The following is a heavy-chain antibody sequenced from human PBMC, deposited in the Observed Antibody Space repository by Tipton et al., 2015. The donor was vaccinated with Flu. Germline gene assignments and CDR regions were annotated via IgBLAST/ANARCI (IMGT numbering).Heavy chain of an antibody. V-gene: IGHV4-39*07. D-gene: IGHD3-9*01. CDR2: IYYSGTT. CDR1: GGSISSYTYY. J-gene: IGHJ5*02. CDR3: ANEGSYNILTNYYNKGVDP. Sequence: TLSLTCTVSGGSISSYTYYWGWFRQSPGTGLEWIGRIYYSGTTYYNPSLKTRVSMSIDTSKNQFSLKVTSVTAADTAVYYCANEGSYNILTNYYNKGVDPWGQGTRVSVSA.